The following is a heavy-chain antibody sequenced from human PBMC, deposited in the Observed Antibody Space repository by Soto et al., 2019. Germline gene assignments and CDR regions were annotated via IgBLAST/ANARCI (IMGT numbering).Heavy chain of an antibody. CDR3: ARDGAAAISHPNRGYFDY. J-gene: IGHJ4*02. CDR1: GGTFSSYA. D-gene: IGHD3-10*01. Sequence: QVQLVQSGAEVKKPGSSVKVSCKAPGGTFSSYAITWVRQARGQGLEWMGGIIPIFGTANYAQKFQCRVTITADKSTGTAYMELSSLRSEDTAVYYCARDGAAAISHPNRGYFDYWGQGSLVTVSS. CDR2: IIPIFGTA. V-gene: IGHV1-69*06.